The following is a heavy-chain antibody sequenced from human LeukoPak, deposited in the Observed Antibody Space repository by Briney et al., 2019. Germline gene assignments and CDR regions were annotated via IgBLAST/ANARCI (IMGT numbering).Heavy chain of an antibody. CDR2: IRSSGSPI. J-gene: IGHJ2*01. CDR3: VRDTDALDF. CDR1: GFTFSGYT. D-gene: IGHD3-9*01. V-gene: IGHV3-48*02. Sequence: GGAGGLSCAASGFTFSGYTMNWDRQAPGKGLEWVAYIRSSGSPIYYADSVKGRFTISRDNAKNSLYLQMNSLRDEDTAVYYCVRDTDALDFWGRGTGDTVSS.